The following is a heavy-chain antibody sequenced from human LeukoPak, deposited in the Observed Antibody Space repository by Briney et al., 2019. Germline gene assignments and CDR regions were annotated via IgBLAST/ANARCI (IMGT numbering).Heavy chain of an antibody. D-gene: IGHD2-2*01. J-gene: IGHJ4*02. CDR3: ARVIGAPPAHFDY. CDR1: GGSISSTSYY. Sequence: PSETLSLTCTVSGGSISSTSYYWGWIRQPPGKGLEWIGSIYYSGSTYYNPSLKSRVTISVDTSKNQLSLKVKSVTAADTAVYYCARVIGAPPAHFDYWGQGTLVTVSS. CDR2: IYYSGST. V-gene: IGHV4-39*01.